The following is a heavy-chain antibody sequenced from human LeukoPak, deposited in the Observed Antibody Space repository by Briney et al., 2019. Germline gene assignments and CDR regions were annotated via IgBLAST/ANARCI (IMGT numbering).Heavy chain of an antibody. Sequence: GGSLRLSCAASGFTFSINGMSWVRQAPGKGLEWVSDISGSGGSTYYADSVKGRFTISTDNSKNTLCLQMNSLRAEDTAVYYCAKAPVTTCSGAYCYPFDYWGQGTLVTVSS. J-gene: IGHJ4*02. D-gene: IGHD2-15*01. CDR1: GFTFSING. V-gene: IGHV3-23*01. CDR3: AKAPVTTCSGAYCYPFDY. CDR2: ISGSGGST.